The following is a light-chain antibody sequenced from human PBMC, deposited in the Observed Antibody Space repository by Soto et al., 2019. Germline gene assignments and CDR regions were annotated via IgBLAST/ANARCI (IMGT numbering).Light chain of an antibody. CDR2: AAS. J-gene: IGKJ2*01. V-gene: IGKV1-17*03. CDR3: LQHNSYPHT. Sequence: DIQMTQSPSAMSASVGDRVTITCRASQSISNYLAWFQQKPGQVPKRLIYAASSLQSGVPSRFSGSGSGTEFTLTISSRQPEDFATYYYLQHNSYPHTFGQGTKLEIK. CDR1: QSISNY.